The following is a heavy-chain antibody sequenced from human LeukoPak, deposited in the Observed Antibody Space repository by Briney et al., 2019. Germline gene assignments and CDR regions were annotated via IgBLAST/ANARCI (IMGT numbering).Heavy chain of an antibody. CDR2: IKRKSDGGTT. D-gene: IGHD3-22*01. J-gene: IGHJ4*02. V-gene: IGHV3-15*01. CDR1: GLTFSNAR. CDR3: TTELDIRPNHY. Sequence: WGSLRLSCAASGLTFSNARISWVRQVPGKGLEWVGRIKRKSDGGTTDYAAPVKGRFTISRDDSKNTLYLQMNSLKSEDTAVYYCTTELDIRPNHYWGQGTLVTVSS.